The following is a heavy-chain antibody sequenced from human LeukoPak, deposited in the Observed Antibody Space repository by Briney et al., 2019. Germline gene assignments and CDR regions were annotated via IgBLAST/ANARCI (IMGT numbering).Heavy chain of an antibody. CDR3: ASGASSSWYGYFQH. CDR2: FYTSGST. CDR1: GGSISSGSNY. D-gene: IGHD6-13*01. J-gene: IGHJ1*01. Sequence: PSQTLSLTCTVSGGSISSGSNYWGWIRQPAGKGLEWIGRFYTSGSTNYNPSLKSRFTISVDMSNNQFSLKLSSVTAADTAVYYCASGASSSWYGYFQHWGQGTLVTVSS. V-gene: IGHV4-61*02.